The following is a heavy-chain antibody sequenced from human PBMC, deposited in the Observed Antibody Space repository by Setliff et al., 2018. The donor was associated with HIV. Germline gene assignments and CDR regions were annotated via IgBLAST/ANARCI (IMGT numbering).Heavy chain of an antibody. D-gene: IGHD4-17*01. J-gene: IGHJ6*04. CDR3: ARDRSRHYGAGGRLDV. Sequence: SETLSLTCTVSGGSISSGGYYWSWIRQHPGKGLEWIGYIYYSGSTYYNPSLKSRVTMSVDTSKNQFSLKLSSVTAADTAVYYCARDRSRHYGAGGRLDVWGKGTTVTVSS. V-gene: IGHV4-31*03. CDR2: IYYSGST. CDR1: GGSISSGGYY.